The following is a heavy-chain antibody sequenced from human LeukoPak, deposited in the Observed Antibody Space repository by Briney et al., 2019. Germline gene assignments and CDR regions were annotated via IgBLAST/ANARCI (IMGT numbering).Heavy chain of an antibody. D-gene: IGHD2-2*01. CDR1: GGTFSSYA. CDR2: IIPIFGTA. Sequence: SVKVSCKASGGTFSSYAISWVRQAPGQGLEWMGGIIPIFGTANYAQKFQGRVTITTDESTSTAYMELSSLRSEDTAVYYCARALVVPAAMASYNCFDPWGQGTLVNVSS. V-gene: IGHV1-69*05. CDR3: ARALVVPAAMASYNCFDP. J-gene: IGHJ5*02.